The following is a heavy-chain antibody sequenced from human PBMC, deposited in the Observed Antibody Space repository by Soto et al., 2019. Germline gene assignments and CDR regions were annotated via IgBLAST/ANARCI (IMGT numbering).Heavy chain of an antibody. CDR1: GFTFSSYA. V-gene: IGHV3-30*04. CDR3: AREGGGELAFDI. J-gene: IGHJ3*02. CDR2: ISYDGSNK. D-gene: IGHD1-7*01. Sequence: GGSLRLSCAASGFTFSSYAMHWVRQAPGKGLEWVAVISYDGSNKYYADSVKGRFTISRDNSKNTLYLQMNSLRAEDTALYYCAREGGGELAFDIWGQGTMVTVSS.